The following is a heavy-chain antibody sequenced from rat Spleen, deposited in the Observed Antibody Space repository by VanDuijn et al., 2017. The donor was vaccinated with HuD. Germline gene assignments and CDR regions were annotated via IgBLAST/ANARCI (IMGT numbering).Heavy chain of an antibody. CDR1: GFTFSRSA. J-gene: IGHJ2*01. CDR2: ISYDGSST. V-gene: IGHV5-29*01. Sequence: EVQLVESGGGLVQPGRSLKLSCAASGFTFSRSAMAWVRQAPAKGLEWVATISYDGSSTYYRDSVKGRLTISRDNAENTVYLQMNSLRSEDTATYYCAGAGYGYWGQGVMVTVSS. CDR3: AGAGYGY. D-gene: IGHD4-3*01.